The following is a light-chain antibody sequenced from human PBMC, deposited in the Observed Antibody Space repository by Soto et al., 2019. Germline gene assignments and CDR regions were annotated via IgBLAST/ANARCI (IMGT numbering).Light chain of an antibody. CDR2: EDN. CDR3: QSYDSSTVV. Sequence: NFMLTQPHSVSESPGKTVTISCTRSSGSMASNYVQWYQQRPGSAPTTVIYEDNQRPSGVPDRFSGSIDSSSNSASLTISGLKTEDEADYYCQSYDSSTVVFGAGTKLAVL. CDR1: SGSMASNY. J-gene: IGLJ2*01. V-gene: IGLV6-57*04.